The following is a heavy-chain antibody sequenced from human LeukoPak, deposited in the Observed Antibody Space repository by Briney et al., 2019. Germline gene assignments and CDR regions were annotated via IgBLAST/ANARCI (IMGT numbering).Heavy chain of an antibody. Sequence: PGRSLRLSCAASGFTFDDYAMHWVRQAPGKGLEWVSGISWNSGSIGYADSVKGRFTISRDNAKNSLYLQMNSLRAEDTAVYYCARDGVVVAAPDYWGQGTLVTVSS. CDR3: ARDGVVVAAPDY. CDR1: GFTFDDYA. CDR2: ISWNSGSI. V-gene: IGHV3-9*01. J-gene: IGHJ4*02. D-gene: IGHD2-15*01.